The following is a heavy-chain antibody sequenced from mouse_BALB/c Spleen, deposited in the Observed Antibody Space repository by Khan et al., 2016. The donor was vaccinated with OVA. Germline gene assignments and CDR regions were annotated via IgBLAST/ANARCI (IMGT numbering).Heavy chain of an antibody. CDR3: TRDGIDY. CDR1: GYTFTTYW. CDR2: INPTSGYT. V-gene: IGHV1-7*01. J-gene: IGHJ2*01. D-gene: IGHD2-3*01. Sequence: VQLQQSGAELAKPGASVKMSCKASGYTFTTYWMHWVKQRPGQGLEWIGYINPTSGYTDYNEKFKDRATLSADRSSSTAYMQLSSLTAEDSVVYYCTRDGIDYWGQGTTLTVSS.